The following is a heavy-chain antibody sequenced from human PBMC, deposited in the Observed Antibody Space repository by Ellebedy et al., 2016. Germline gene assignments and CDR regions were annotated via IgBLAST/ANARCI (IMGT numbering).Heavy chain of an antibody. CDR3: ARDDYGDYPPGWFDP. CDR2: MNPNSGNT. V-gene: IGHV1-8*01. Sequence: ASVKVSCXASGYTFTSYDINWVRQATGQGLEWMGWMNPNSGNTGYAQKFQGRVTMTRNTSISTAYMELSSLRSEDTAVYYCARDDYGDYPPGWFDPWGQGTLVTVSS. D-gene: IGHD4-17*01. CDR1: GYTFTSYD. J-gene: IGHJ5*02.